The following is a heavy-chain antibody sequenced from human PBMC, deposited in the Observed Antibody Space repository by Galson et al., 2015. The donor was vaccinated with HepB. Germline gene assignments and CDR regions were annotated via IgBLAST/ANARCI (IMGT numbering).Heavy chain of an antibody. V-gene: IGHV3-30*04. D-gene: IGHD2-2*01. Sequence: SLRLSCAASGFTFSSYAMHWVRQAPGKGLEWVAVISYDGSNKYYADSVKGRFTISRDNSKNTLYLQMNSLRAEDTAVYYCAREGWGYCSSTSCYFDYWGQGTLVTVSS. J-gene: IGHJ4*02. CDR2: ISYDGSNK. CDR3: AREGWGYCSSTSCYFDY. CDR1: GFTFSSYA.